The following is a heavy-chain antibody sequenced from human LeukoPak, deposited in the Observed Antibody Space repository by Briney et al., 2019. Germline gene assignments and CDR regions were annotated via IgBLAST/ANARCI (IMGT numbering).Heavy chain of an antibody. V-gene: IGHV4-30-4*01. Sequence: SQTLSLTCTVSGGSISSGDYYWSWIRQPPGKGLEWIGYIYYSGSTYYNPSLKSRVTISVDTSKNQFSLKLSSVTAADTAVYYCARYTATTVTFDYWGRGTLVTVSS. CDR3: ARYTATTVTFDY. CDR2: IYYSGST. CDR1: GGSISSGDYY. D-gene: IGHD4-17*01. J-gene: IGHJ4*02.